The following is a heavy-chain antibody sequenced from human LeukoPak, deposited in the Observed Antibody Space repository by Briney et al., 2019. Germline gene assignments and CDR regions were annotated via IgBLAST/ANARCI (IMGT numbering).Heavy chain of an antibody. CDR3: ARADRDGNKRFLD. CDR1: GFTFGDYT. V-gene: IGHV3-48*02. J-gene: IGHJ4*02. CDR2: VSSSGTTT. D-gene: IGHD5-24*01. Sequence: GGSLRLSCTASGFTFGDYTMNWVRQAPGKGLEWVSYVSSSGTTTYYADSVKGRFTISRDNGKNLVSLQMNSLRDEDTAVYYCARADRDGNKRFLDWGQGTLVTVSS.